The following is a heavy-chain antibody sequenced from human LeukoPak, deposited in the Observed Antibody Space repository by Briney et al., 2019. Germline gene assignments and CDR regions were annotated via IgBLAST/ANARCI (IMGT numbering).Heavy chain of an antibody. V-gene: IGHV4-61*02. D-gene: IGHD5-18*01. Sequence: SETLSLSCAVYGGSFSSGNYYWTWIRRPAGKGLEWIGRIYTSGSTNYNPSLKSRVTISVDTSKNQFSLKLSSVTAADTAVYYCATLGYSYGTDYWGQGTLVTVSS. CDR2: IYTSGST. CDR3: ATLGYSYGTDY. CDR1: GGSFSSGNYY. J-gene: IGHJ4*02.